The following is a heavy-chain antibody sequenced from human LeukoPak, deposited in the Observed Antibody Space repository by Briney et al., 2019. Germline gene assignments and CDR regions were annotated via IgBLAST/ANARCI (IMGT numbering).Heavy chain of an antibody. CDR1: GDSISSYY. CDR3: ARILRYPFYMDV. D-gene: IGHD3-9*01. V-gene: IGHV4-4*09. J-gene: IGHJ6*03. Sequence: SETLSLTCTVSGDSISSYYWSWIRQPPGKGLEWIGYIYTRGTTNYSPSLRSRVTISVDTSENQFSLKLSSVTAADTAVYYCARILRYPFYMDVWGKGTTVTVSS. CDR2: IYTRGTT.